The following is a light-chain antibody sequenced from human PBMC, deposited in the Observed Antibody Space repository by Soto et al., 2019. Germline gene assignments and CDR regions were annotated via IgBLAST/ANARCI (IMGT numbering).Light chain of an antibody. Sequence: QSVLTQPPSVSGAPGQRVTISCIGRSSNIGAGYDVHWYQQLPGTAPKLLIYGNSNRPSGVPDRFSGSKSGTSASLAITGLQAEDEADYYCQSYDSSLSGWVFGGGTKLTVL. CDR3: QSYDSSLSGWV. J-gene: IGLJ3*02. CDR1: SSNIGAGYD. CDR2: GNS. V-gene: IGLV1-40*01.